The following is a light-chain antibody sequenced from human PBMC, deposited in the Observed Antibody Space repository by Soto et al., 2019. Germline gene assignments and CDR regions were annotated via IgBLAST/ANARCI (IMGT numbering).Light chain of an antibody. CDR1: SSNIGSNT. CDR2: IND. Sequence: QSVLTQPPSASGTPGQRVTISCSGSSSNIGSNTVNWYQQLPGTAPKLLIFINDQRPSGVPDRFSGSKSGTSASLAISGLHSKDEADYYCAAWDASLSTWVFGGGTKLTVL. V-gene: IGLV1-44*01. CDR3: AAWDASLSTWV. J-gene: IGLJ3*02.